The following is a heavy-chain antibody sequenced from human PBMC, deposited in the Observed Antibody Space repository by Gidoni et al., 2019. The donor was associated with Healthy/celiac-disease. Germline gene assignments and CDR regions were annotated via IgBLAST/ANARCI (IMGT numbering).Heavy chain of an antibody. Sequence: QVQLQQWGAGLLKPSETLSLTCAVYCGSFSGYYWNWIRQPPGNGLEWIGKINHSGSTNYNPSLKSRVTISVDTSKNQFSLKLSSVTAADTDVYYCARALGWLRLGDYWGQGTLVTVSS. CDR2: INHSGST. CDR1: CGSFSGYY. J-gene: IGHJ4*02. V-gene: IGHV4-34*01. CDR3: ARALGWLRLGDY. D-gene: IGHD5-12*01.